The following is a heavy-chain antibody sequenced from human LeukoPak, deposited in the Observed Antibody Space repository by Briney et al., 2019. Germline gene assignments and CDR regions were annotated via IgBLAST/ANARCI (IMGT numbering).Heavy chain of an antibody. J-gene: IGHJ4*02. V-gene: IGHV1-2*02. CDR1: EYTFTGYY. Sequence: ASVKVPCKASEYTFTGYYMHWVRQAPGQGLEWMGWINPNTGGTNYAQKFQGRVTMTRDTTISTAYMELSRLTSDDTAVYYCASYPRYSSSPPFDYWGQGTLVTVSS. CDR3: ASYPRYSSSPPFDY. CDR2: INPNTGGT. D-gene: IGHD6-19*01.